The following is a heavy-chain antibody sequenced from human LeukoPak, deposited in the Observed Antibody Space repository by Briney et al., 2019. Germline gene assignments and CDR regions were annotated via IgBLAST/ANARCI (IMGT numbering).Heavy chain of an antibody. J-gene: IGHJ6*02. CDR3: AREKADYYYGMDV. V-gene: IGHV4-59*12. Sequence: SETLSLTCTVSGGSISSYYWSWIRQPPGKGLEWIGYIYYSGSTNYNPSLKSRVTISVDRSKNQFSLKLSSVTAADTAVYYCAREKADYYYGMDVWGQGTTVTVSS. CDR2: IYYSGST. CDR1: GGSISSYY.